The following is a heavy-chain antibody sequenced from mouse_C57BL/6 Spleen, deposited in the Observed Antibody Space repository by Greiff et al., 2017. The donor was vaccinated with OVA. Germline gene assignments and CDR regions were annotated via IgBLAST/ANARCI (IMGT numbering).Heavy chain of an antibody. D-gene: IGHD2-5*01. Sequence: VQRVESGAELVRPGTSVKVSCKASGYAFTNYLIEWVKQRPGQGLEWIGVINPGSGGTNYNEKFKGKATLTADKSSSTAYMQLSSLTSEDSAVYFCARSGNYSRSYAMDYWGQGTSVTVSS. J-gene: IGHJ4*01. CDR2: INPGSGGT. V-gene: IGHV1-54*01. CDR1: GYAFTNYL. CDR3: ARSGNYSRSYAMDY.